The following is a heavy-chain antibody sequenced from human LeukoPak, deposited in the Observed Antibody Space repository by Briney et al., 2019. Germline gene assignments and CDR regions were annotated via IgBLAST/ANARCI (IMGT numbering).Heavy chain of an antibody. Sequence: GGSLRLSCAASGFTFSSYGMHWVRQAPGKGLEWVAFIRYDGSNKYYADSVKGRFTISRDNSKNTLYLQMNSLRAEDTAVYYCAKDRAFGVVPAAIDYWGQGTLVTVSS. CDR2: IRYDGSNK. CDR3: AKDRAFGVVPAAIDY. J-gene: IGHJ4*02. V-gene: IGHV3-30*02. D-gene: IGHD2-2*02. CDR1: GFTFSSYG.